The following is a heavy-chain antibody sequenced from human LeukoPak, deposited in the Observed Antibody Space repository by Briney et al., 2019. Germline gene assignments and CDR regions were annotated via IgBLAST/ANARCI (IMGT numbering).Heavy chain of an antibody. CDR3: TRDQYSSGWYDILFDY. D-gene: IGHD6-19*01. Sequence: GRSLRLSCTASGFTFGDYAMSWFRQAPGKGLEWVGFITSKIYGGTTEYAASVKGRFTISRDDSKSIAYLQMNSLKTEDTAVYYCTRDQYSSGWYDILFDYWGQGTLVTVSS. CDR2: ITSKIYGGTT. J-gene: IGHJ4*02. V-gene: IGHV3-49*03. CDR1: GFTFGDYA.